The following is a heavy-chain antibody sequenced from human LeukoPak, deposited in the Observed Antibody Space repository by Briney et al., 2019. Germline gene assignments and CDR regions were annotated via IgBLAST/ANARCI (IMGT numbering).Heavy chain of an antibody. J-gene: IGHJ4*02. CDR3: AHVASGSQYFVY. CDR2: IYWDDDE. V-gene: IGHV2-5*02. Sequence: SGPTLVKPTQTLTLTCTFSGFSLSTSGVGVGWIRQTPGKALEWLALIYWDDDERYSPSLGTRLTITKDTSKNQVVLTMTDMDPVDTATYYCAHVASGSQYFVYWGQGTLVTVSS. D-gene: IGHD3-10*01. CDR1: GFSLSTSGVG.